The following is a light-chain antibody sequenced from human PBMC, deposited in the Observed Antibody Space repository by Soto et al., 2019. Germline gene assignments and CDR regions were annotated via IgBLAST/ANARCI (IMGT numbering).Light chain of an antibody. CDR2: DAS. J-gene: IGKJ1*01. V-gene: IGKV1-5*01. CDR3: QEYNNYSGT. Sequence: DIQLTQSPSSLSSSVGDRVTITCRVSQGISSWLAWYQQKPGKAPRLLIYDASRWDSGVPSRFGGSGSGTEFTLSISSLQPDDFAIYYCQEYNNYSGTFGPGTKVDNK. CDR1: QGISSW.